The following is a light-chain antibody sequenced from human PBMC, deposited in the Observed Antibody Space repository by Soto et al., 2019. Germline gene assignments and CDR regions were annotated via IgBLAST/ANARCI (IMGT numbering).Light chain of an antibody. J-gene: IGKJ5*01. CDR2: GAS. Sequence: DNVLTQSPGTLSLSPGERATLSCRASQYVAGNYLAWYQQKPGQAPRILIYGASSSATGIPDRFSGSGSDTDFTLTISRLETEDFALYYCRQYVTSPITFGQGTRLEIK. CDR1: QYVAGNY. CDR3: RQYVTSPIT. V-gene: IGKV3-20*01.